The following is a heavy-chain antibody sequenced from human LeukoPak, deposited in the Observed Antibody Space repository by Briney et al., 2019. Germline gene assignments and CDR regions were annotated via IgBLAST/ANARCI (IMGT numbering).Heavy chain of an antibody. CDR1: GYTFTSYY. CDR3: ARRHDMVRGVISWFDP. J-gene: IGHJ5*02. D-gene: IGHD3-10*01. Sequence: ASVKVSYKASGYTFTSYYMHWVRQAPGQALEWMGIINPSGGSTSYAQRFQGRVTMTRDMSTSTVYMELSSLRAEDTAVYYCARRHDMVRGVISWFDPWGQGTLVTVSS. CDR2: INPSGGST. V-gene: IGHV1-46*01.